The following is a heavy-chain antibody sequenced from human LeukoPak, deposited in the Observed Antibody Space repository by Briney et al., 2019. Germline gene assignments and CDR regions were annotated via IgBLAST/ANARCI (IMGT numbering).Heavy chain of an antibody. J-gene: IGHJ4*02. V-gene: IGHV4-39*01. CDR2: IYYSEST. Sequence: SETLSLTCTVSGGSISSSSYYWGWVRQPPGKGLEWIGNIYYSESTYYNPSLKSRVTISVDTSKNQFSLKLSSVTAADTAVYYCARGKVIPGIAAAGFFDYWGQGTLVTVSS. CDR3: ARGKVIPGIAAAGFFDY. D-gene: IGHD6-13*01. CDR1: GGSISSSSYY.